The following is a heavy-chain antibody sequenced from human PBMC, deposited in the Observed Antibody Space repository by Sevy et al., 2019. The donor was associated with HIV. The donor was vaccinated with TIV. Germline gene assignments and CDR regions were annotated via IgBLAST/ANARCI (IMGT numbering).Heavy chain of an antibody. CDR3: ATVGLRYLCGSSSYKGVWFDP. Sequence: ASVKVSCKVSGYSLTKLSINWVRQAPGKGLEWMGHFDPHHDETIYAERFQGRVTITADTSIATGYMELSRLTSEDTAVYYRATVGLRYLCGSSSYKGVWFDPWGQGTLVTVSS. CDR2: FDPHHDET. J-gene: IGHJ5*02. D-gene: IGHD3-9*01. CDR1: GYSLTKLS. V-gene: IGHV1-24*01.